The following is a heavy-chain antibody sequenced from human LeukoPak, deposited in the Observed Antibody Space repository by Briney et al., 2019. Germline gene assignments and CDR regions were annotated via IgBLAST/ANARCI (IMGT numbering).Heavy chain of an antibody. CDR3: ARDSYSGSYYGYFQH. CDR2: ISSNGGST. V-gene: IGHV3-64*01. Sequence: GGSLRLSCAASGFTFSSDAMHWVRQAPGKGLEYVSAISSNGGSTYYANSVKGRFTISRDNSKNTLYLQMGSLRAEDMAVYYCARDSYSGSYYGYFQHWGQGTLVTVSS. CDR1: GFTFSSDA. J-gene: IGHJ1*01. D-gene: IGHD1-26*01.